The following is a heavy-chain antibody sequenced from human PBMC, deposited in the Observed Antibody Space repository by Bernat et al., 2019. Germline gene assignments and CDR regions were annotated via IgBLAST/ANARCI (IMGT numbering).Heavy chain of an antibody. J-gene: IGHJ5*02. V-gene: IGHV3-33*01. CDR1: GFTFNNYG. D-gene: IGHD4-23*01. Sequence: QVQLVESGGGGVQPGRSLRLSCAASGFTFNNYGMHWVRQAPGKGLEWVAVLWYDGNNKYYADSVKGRFTISRDNSKNTLYLQMNSLRAEDTAVYYCARGRWSRDSNQGDWFDRWGQGTLVTVSS. CDR2: LWYDGNNK. CDR3: ARGRWSRDSNQGDWFDR.